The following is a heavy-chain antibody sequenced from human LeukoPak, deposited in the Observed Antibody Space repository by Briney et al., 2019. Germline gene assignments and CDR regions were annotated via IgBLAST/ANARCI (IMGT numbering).Heavy chain of an antibody. J-gene: IGHJ4*02. Sequence: PGGSLRLSCAASGFTFRNHWMHWVRQAPGKGLVWVSRIKGDGSTTTYADSVKGRFTISRDNAKNTLYLQMNSLRGEDTAVYYCAKWPYCSSTSCYTRQPDYWGQGTLVTVSS. V-gene: IGHV3-74*01. CDR3: AKWPYCSSTSCYTRQPDY. CDR2: IKGDGSTT. CDR1: GFTFRNHW. D-gene: IGHD2-2*02.